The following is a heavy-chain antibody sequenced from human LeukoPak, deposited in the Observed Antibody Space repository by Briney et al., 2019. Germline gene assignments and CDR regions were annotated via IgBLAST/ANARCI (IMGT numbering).Heavy chain of an antibody. V-gene: IGHV4-39*01. Sequence: SETLSLTCTVSGGSISSSSYYWGWIRQPPGKGLEWIGSIYYSGSTYYNPSLKSRVTISVDTSKNQFSLKLSSVTAADTAVYYCARRPLAGTGWFDPWGQGTLVTVSS. J-gene: IGHJ5*02. CDR2: IYYSGST. CDR1: GGSISSSSYY. D-gene: IGHD6-19*01. CDR3: ARRPLAGTGWFDP.